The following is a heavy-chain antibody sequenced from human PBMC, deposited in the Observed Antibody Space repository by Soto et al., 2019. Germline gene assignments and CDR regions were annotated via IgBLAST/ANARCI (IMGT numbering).Heavy chain of an antibody. CDR2: IRSKAYGGTT. CDR1: GFTFGDYA. Sequence: GGSLRLSCTASGFTFGDYAMSWVRKAPGKGLEWVGFIRSKAYGGTTEYAASVKGRFTISRDDSKSIAYLQMNSLKTEDTAVYYCTRGIIVVVPAAILTGFDYWGQGTLVTVSS. V-gene: IGHV3-49*04. D-gene: IGHD2-2*02. CDR3: TRGIIVVVPAAILTGFDY. J-gene: IGHJ4*02.